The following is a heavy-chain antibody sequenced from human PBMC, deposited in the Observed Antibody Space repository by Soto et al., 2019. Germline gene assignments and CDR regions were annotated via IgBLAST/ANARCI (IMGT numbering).Heavy chain of an antibody. J-gene: IGHJ4*02. CDR1: GGSFSGYY. CDR3: ARVPFGLVIRYFFDH. V-gene: IGHV4-34*01. Sequence: LSLTCAVYGGSFSGYYWSWIRQPPGKGLEWIGEINLNGGTTYSPSLKSRVTISVDTSKNQFSLKLTSVTAADTAVYYCARVPFGLVIRYFFDHWSQGTLVTVAS. CDR2: INLNGGT. D-gene: IGHD3-9*01.